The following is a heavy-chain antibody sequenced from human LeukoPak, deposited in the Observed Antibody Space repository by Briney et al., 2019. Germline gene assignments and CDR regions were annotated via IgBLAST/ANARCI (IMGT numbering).Heavy chain of an antibody. V-gene: IGHV3-23*01. CDR3: ASGYYDILTGDLDY. CDR2: ISGSGGST. D-gene: IGHD3-9*01. CDR1: GFTFSSYS. Sequence: GGSLRLSCAASGFTFSSYSMNWVRQAPGKGLEWVSAISGSGGSTYYADSVKGRFTISRDNSKNTLYLQMNSLRAEDTAVYYCASGYYDILTGDLDYWGQGTLVTVSS. J-gene: IGHJ4*02.